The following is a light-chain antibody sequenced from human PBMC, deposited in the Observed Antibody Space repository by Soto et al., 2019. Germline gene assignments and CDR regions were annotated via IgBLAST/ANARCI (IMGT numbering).Light chain of an antibody. CDR3: QQYDSHS. Sequence: DIQMTQSPSTLSASVGDRVTITCRASQNIFTWLAWYQHKPGKAPKLLIYDASILESGVPSRFSGSGSGTLFTITITSLQSDDFATYYCQQYDSHSFGGGTKVEIK. CDR1: QNIFTW. CDR2: DAS. V-gene: IGKV1-5*01. J-gene: IGKJ4*01.